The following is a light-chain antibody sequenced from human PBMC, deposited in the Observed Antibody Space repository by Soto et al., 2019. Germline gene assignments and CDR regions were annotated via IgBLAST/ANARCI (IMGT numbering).Light chain of an antibody. CDR2: NVS. CDR1: QSLVYSDGTPY. CDR3: MQGTHWTRT. V-gene: IGKV2-30*01. Sequence: DVVMTQSPLSLPVTLAQPAAISCRSSQSLVYSDGTPYLNWFQQTPGPSPRRLIYNVSNLDSGVTVRFSGSGSGINFTLKIRSVEAEDVWVYYCMQGTHWTRTFGQGTKVDIK. J-gene: IGKJ1*01.